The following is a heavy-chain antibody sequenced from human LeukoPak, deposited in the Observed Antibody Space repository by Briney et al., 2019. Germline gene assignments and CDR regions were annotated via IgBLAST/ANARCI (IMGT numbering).Heavy chain of an antibody. Sequence: PGGSLRLSCAASGFTFDDYGMSWVRQAPGKGLEWVSGINWNGGSTGYADSVKGRFTISRDNAKNSLYLQMNSLRPEDTALYYCARDSSSSYYFDYWGQGTLVTVSS. D-gene: IGHD6-13*01. J-gene: IGHJ4*02. CDR2: INWNGGST. CDR1: GFTFDDYG. V-gene: IGHV3-20*04. CDR3: ARDSSSSYYFDY.